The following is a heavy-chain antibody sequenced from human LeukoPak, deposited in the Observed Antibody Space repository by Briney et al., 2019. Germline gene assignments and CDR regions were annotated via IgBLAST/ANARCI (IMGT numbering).Heavy chain of an antibody. J-gene: IGHJ4*02. CDR2: INHSGST. CDR1: GGSISSHY. Sequence: PSETLSLTCTVSGGSISSHYWSWIRQPPGKGLEWIGEINHSGSTNYNPSLKSRVTISVDTSKKQFSLKLSSVTAADTAVYYCVTYYFDSSGPKKNYWGQGTLVTVSS. CDR3: VTYYFDSSGPKKNY. D-gene: IGHD3-22*01. V-gene: IGHV4-34*01.